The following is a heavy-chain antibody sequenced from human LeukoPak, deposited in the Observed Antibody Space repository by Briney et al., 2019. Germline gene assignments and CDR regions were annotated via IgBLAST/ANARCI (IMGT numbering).Heavy chain of an antibody. CDR3: APDLRGSDSSVDD. D-gene: IGHD6-25*01. CDR1: GFTVTSNH. V-gene: IGHV3-53*01. Sequence: GGSLRLSCAASGFTVTSNHMNWVRQAPGKGLEWVSIIYTGGNTNYADSVKGRFTTSRDNSKNTLYLQMNILRVEDTALYYCAPDLRGSDSSVDDWGQGTRVTVAS. J-gene: IGHJ4*02. CDR2: IYTGGNT.